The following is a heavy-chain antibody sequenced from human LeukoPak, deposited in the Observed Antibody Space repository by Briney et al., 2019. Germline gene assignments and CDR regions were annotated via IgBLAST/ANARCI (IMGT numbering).Heavy chain of an antibody. CDR2: IYYSGST. D-gene: IGHD2-2*01. Sequence: SETLSLTCTVSGGSISSYYWSWIRQPPGKGLEWIGYIYYSGSTNYNPSLKSRVTISVDTSKNQFPLKLRSVTAADTAVYYCARFSADVLLNYFDYWGQGTLVTVSS. CDR3: ARFSADVLLNYFDY. CDR1: GGSISSYY. V-gene: IGHV4-59*01. J-gene: IGHJ4*02.